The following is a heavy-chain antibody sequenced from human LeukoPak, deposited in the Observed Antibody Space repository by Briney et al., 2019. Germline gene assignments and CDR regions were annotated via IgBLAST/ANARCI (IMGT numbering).Heavy chain of an antibody. CDR1: GGSISSYY. Sequence: PSETLSLTCTVSGGSISSYYWSWIRQPAGKGLEWIGRIYTSGSTNYNPSLKSRVTMSVDTSKNQFSLKLSSVTAADTAVYYCAISAGYSYGYVGYYYMDVWGKGTTVTVSS. CDR2: IYTSGST. CDR3: AISAGYSYGYVGYYYMDV. V-gene: IGHV4-4*07. D-gene: IGHD5-18*01. J-gene: IGHJ6*03.